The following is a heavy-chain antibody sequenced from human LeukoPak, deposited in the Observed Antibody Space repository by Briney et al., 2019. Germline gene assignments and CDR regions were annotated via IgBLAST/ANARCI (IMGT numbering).Heavy chain of an antibody. D-gene: IGHD2-15*01. V-gene: IGHV3-21*01. J-gene: IGHJ3*02. Sequence: GGSLRLSCAASGFIFDDYAMHWVRQAPGKGLEWVSSISSSSSYIYYADSVKGRFTISRDNTKNSLYLQMNSLRAEDTAVYYCAKDGGSDPDSFDIWGQGTMVTVSS. CDR2: ISSSSSYI. CDR3: AKDGGSDPDSFDI. CDR1: GFIFDDYA.